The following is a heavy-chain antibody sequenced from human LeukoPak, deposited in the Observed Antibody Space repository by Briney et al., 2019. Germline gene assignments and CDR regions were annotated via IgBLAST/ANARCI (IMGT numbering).Heavy chain of an antibody. D-gene: IGHD3-3*01. Sequence: PGGSLRLSCAASGFTFSSYAMSWVRQAPGKGLEWVSAISGSGGSTYYADSVKGRFTISRDNSKNTLYLQMNSLRAEDTAVYYCAKLSENYDFWSGTENWFDPWGQGTLVTVSS. J-gene: IGHJ5*02. CDR3: AKLSENYDFWSGTENWFDP. CDR2: ISGSGGST. CDR1: GFTFSSYA. V-gene: IGHV3-23*01.